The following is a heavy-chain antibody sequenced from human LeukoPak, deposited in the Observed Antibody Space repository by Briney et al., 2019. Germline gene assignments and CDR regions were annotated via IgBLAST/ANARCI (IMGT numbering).Heavy chain of an antibody. D-gene: IGHD5-24*01. V-gene: IGHV4-34*01. CDR3: ATLHGYNDSHFDY. Sequence: SETLSLTCAVYGGSFTDYYWSWIRQPPGRGLEWIGEINHSGRTNSNPSLKSRVTISVDTSKNQFSLKLSSVTAADTAVYYCATLHGYNDSHFDYWGQGTLVTVSS. J-gene: IGHJ4*02. CDR2: INHSGRT. CDR1: GGSFTDYY.